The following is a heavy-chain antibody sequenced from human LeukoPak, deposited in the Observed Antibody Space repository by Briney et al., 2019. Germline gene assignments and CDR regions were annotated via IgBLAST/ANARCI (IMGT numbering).Heavy chain of an antibody. Sequence: GGSLRLSCAASGFSFNIYAMSWVRQAPGKGLEWVATIDRSGGSTFYADSVKGRFTISKDNSKNTLYLQINSLRVDDTAIYYCARGSHGEHDSWGQGTLVTVSS. CDR2: IDRSGGST. J-gene: IGHJ5*01. V-gene: IGHV3-23*01. CDR3: ARGSHGEHDS. D-gene: IGHD4-17*01. CDR1: GFSFNIYA.